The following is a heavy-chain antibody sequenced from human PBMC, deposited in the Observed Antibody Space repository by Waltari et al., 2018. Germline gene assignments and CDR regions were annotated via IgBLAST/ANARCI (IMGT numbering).Heavy chain of an antibody. CDR3: ARRGTYYFDY. D-gene: IGHD3-16*01. CDR1: SYSINTYSYF. V-gene: IGHV4-39*01. CDR2: VHSDGGT. Sequence: QLQLQESGPGLVKPSETLSLTCPVSSYSINTYSYFWAWIRQPPGKGLEWIGYVHSDGGTYYSPSLKSRVTISIDTSQNQFSLNLNSVTASDTAVYFCARRGTYYFDYWGPGTLVTVSS. J-gene: IGHJ4*02.